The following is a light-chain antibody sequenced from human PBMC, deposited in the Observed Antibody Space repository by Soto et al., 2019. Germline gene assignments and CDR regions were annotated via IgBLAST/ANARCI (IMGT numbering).Light chain of an antibody. CDR3: QQYNSYTWT. CDR1: QSVSSSY. J-gene: IGKJ1*01. V-gene: IGKV3-20*01. Sequence: EIVSTQSPGTLSLSPGERATLSCRASQSVSSSYLAWYQQKPGQAPRLLINGASSRETGIPDRFSGSGAGTEFTLTISSLQPDDFETYDCQQYNSYTWTFGQGTKVDIK. CDR2: GAS.